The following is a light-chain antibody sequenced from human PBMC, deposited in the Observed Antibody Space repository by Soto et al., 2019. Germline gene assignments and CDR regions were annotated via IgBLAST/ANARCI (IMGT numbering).Light chain of an antibody. Sequence: QSVLTQPPSASGTPGQTVTISCSGSNSNIGRNSVYWYQQFPGVAPKLLIYSNNLRPSGVPDRISASKSGTSASLAISGLRSEDEADYFCAAWDERVWVFGGGTKLTVL. CDR1: NSNIGRNS. J-gene: IGLJ3*02. CDR2: SNN. V-gene: IGLV1-47*01. CDR3: AAWDERVWV.